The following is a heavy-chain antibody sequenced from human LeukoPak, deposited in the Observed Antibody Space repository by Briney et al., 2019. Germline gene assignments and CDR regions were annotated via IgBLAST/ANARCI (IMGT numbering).Heavy chain of an antibody. CDR1: GFTFSNYA. D-gene: IGHD2-15*01. CDR2: ITGTGTSA. V-gene: IGHV3-23*01. CDR3: AKTPRILVVASATVNFDS. J-gene: IGHJ4*02. Sequence: PGGSLRLSCAASGFTFSNYAMSWVRQTPGKGLEWVSSITGTGTSAFYADSVKGRFTISRDNSKNTLYLQMNSLRVEDTAVYFCAKTPRILVVASATVNFDSWGQGTLVTVSS.